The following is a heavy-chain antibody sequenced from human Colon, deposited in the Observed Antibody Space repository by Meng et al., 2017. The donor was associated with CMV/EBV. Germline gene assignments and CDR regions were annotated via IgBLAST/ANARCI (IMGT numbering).Heavy chain of an antibody. Sequence: GGSLRLSCAASGLTLSDYSMSWVRQAPGKGLEWVSSISFGSTYTHYADSVKGRFTISRDNAKNSVYLQMNTVRAEDTAVYFCARIGYRSSSIDYWGQGTLVTVSS. J-gene: IGHJ4*02. CDR2: ISFGSTYT. CDR3: ARIGYRSSSIDY. V-gene: IGHV3-21*01. D-gene: IGHD6-6*01. CDR1: GLTLSDYS.